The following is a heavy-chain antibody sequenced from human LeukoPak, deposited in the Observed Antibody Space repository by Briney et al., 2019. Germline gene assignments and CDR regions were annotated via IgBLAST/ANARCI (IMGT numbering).Heavy chain of an antibody. Sequence: GGSLRLSCAASGFTFSSYAMSWVRQAPGKGLEWVSAISGSGGSTYYADSVKGRFTISRDNAKNSLSLQMNSLRDEDTAVYYCARSIAARGRSLDYWGQGTLVTVSS. V-gene: IGHV3-23*01. CDR1: GFTFSSYA. CDR2: ISGSGGST. J-gene: IGHJ4*02. CDR3: ARSIAARGRSLDY. D-gene: IGHD6-6*01.